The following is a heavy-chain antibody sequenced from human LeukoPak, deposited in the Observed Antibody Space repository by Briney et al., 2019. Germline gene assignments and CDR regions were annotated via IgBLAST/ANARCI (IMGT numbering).Heavy chain of an antibody. J-gene: IGHJ4*02. D-gene: IGHD6-13*01. CDR2: ISGSGGST. CDR3: AKDKSDSSSVFDY. Sequence: GGSLRLSCAATGFTFSSYAKSWVRQAPGKGLEWVSAISGSGGSTYYADSVKGQFTISRDNSKNTLYLQMNSLRAEDTAVYYCAKDKSDSSSVFDYWGQGTLVTVSS. CDR1: GFTFSSYA. V-gene: IGHV3-23*01.